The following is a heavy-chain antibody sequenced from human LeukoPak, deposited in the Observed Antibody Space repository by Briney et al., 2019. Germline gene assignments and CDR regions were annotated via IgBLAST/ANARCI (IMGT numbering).Heavy chain of an antibody. J-gene: IGHJ4*02. D-gene: IGHD1-26*01. Sequence: ASVKVSCKASGYTFTDNYMHWVRQAPGQGLEWMGWVNPNSGGTNYAQKFQGRATMTRDTSISTAYMELSRLKSDDTAVYYCARDLSGSYTEFDYWGQGTLVTVSS. V-gene: IGHV1-2*02. CDR2: VNPNSGGT. CDR1: GYTFTDNY. CDR3: ARDLSGSYTEFDY.